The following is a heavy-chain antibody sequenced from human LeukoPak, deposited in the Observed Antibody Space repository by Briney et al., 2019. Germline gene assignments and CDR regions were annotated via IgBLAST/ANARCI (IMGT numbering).Heavy chain of an antibody. CDR2: IYHSGSP. CDR3: ARGLSYYDSSGYYKRKTRYFQH. V-gene: IGHV4-4*02. J-gene: IGHJ1*01. Sequence: SGTLSLTCAVSGGSISSNNWWGWVRQPPGKGLEWIGEIYHSGSPNYNPSLKSRVTISVDTSKNQFSLKLSSVTAADTAVYYCARGLSYYDSSGYYKRKTRYFQHWGQGTLVTVSS. CDR1: GGSISSNNW. D-gene: IGHD3-22*01.